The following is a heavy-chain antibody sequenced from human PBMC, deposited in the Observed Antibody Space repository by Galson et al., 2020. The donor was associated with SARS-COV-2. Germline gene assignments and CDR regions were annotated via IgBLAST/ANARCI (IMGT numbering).Heavy chain of an antibody. CDR3: AKDFVRGIGYMDV. D-gene: IGHD3-10*02. CDR2: TRAPT. CDR1: GFTFRRYG. V-gene: IGHV3-23*01. Sequence: GESLKISCVASGFTFRRYGMSRVSQAPGQGLDWVATTRAPTYYADSVRRRFIISRDDSKNTLYLQMNGLSADDTAVYYCAKDFVRGIGYMDVWGPGTTFTVSS. J-gene: IGHJ6*03.